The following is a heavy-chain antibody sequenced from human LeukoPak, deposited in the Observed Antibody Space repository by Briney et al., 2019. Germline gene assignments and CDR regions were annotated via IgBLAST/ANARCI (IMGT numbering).Heavy chain of an antibody. J-gene: IGHJ5*02. CDR3: AKDAHWSADH. CDR1: GFTFSSYG. Sequence: GGSLRLSCAAPGFTFSSYGMHWVRQAPGKGLEWVAHIRSDENYKHYADSVKGRFTISRDNSKNTVYVQMNSLRPEDTAVYYCAKDAHWSADHWGQGTLVTVSS. CDR2: IRSDENYK. V-gene: IGHV3-30*02. D-gene: IGHD3-3*01.